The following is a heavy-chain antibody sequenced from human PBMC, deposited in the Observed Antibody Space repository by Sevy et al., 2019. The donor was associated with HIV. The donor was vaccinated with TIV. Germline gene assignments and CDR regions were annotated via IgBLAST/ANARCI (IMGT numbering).Heavy chain of an antibody. V-gene: IGHV3-7*01. Sequence: GGSLRLSCAASGFTFTTYWMTWVRQAPGQGLEWVANIKEDGSAKYYVDSVKGRFTISRDNAKNSLYLQVNSLRAEDTAVYYFARDSPGYGGYDHWGQGTLVTVSS. J-gene: IGHJ5*02. CDR2: IKEDGSAK. D-gene: IGHD5-12*01. CDR1: GFTFTTYW. CDR3: ARDSPGYGGYDH.